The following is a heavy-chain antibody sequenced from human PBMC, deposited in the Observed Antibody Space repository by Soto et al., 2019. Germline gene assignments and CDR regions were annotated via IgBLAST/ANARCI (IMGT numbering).Heavy chain of an antibody. CDR2: IIPIFGTA. D-gene: IGHD2-15*01. CDR1: GGTFGSYA. CDR3: ARDSVFCCCGSCYPMVISY. V-gene: IGHV1-69*13. J-gene: IGHJ4*02. Sequence: ASVKVSCKASGGTFGSYAISWVRQAPGQGLEWMGGIIPIFGTANYAQKFQGRVTITADESTSTAYMELSSLRSEDTAVYYCARDSVFCCCGSCYPMVISYWGKGSLVTGSS.